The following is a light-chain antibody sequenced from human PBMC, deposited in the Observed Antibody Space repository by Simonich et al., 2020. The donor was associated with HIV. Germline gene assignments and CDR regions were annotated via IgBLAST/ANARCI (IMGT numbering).Light chain of an antibody. CDR3: QQRSNWPPLT. CDR1: HSVLYSYKNKNN. J-gene: IGKJ4*01. V-gene: IGKV4-1*01. Sequence: DIVMTQSPDSLAASLGERATINCKSNHSVLYSYKNKNNLACYQQKPGQPPKLLMSWASTREAGAPDRVSGSGSGTGFTLTISSLQAEDVAVYYCQQRSNWPPLTFGGGTKVEIK. CDR2: WAS.